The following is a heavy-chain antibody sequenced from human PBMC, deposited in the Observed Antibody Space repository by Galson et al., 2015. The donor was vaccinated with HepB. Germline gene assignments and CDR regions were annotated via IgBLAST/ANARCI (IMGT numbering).Heavy chain of an antibody. CDR2: ISYDGSNK. J-gene: IGHJ4*02. CDR1: GFTFRRSA. D-gene: IGHD5-18*01. Sequence: SLRLSCAASGFTFRRSAMHWVRQAPGKGLEWVAVISYDGSNKYYADAVKGRVTISRDNSKNTLYLQMNSLRAEDTAVYYWAREPRIVAMVTYYFDYLGQVTLFTVSS. V-gene: IGHV3-30-3*01. CDR3: AREPRIVAMVTYYFDY.